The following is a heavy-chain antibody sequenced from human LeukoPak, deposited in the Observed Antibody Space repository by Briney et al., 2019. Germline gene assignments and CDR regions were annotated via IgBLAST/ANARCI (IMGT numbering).Heavy chain of an antibody. CDR1: GFTFSNAW. J-gene: IGHJ5*02. D-gene: IGHD4-17*01. CDR3: TTDDGDYDGWFDP. Sequence: NAGGSLRLSCAASGFTFSNAWMSWVRQAPGKGLEWVGRIKSKTDGGTTDYAAPVKGRFTILRDDSKNTLYLQMNSLKTEDTAVYYCTTDDGDYDGWFDPWGQGTLVTVSS. CDR2: IKSKTDGGTT. V-gene: IGHV3-15*01.